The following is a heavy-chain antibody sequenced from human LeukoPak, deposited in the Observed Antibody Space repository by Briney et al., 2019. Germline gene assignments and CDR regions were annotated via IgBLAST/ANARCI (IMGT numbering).Heavy chain of an antibody. CDR1: GSTFSSYD. D-gene: IGHD3-10*01. Sequence: ASVKVSCKASGSTFSSYDINWVRQATGQGLEWMGWMNPNSGDTGYTQRFQGRVTMTGDTSISTAYMELSSLRSEDTAVYYCARGPYGTGSHFDFWGQGTLVTVSS. J-gene: IGHJ4*02. V-gene: IGHV1-8*02. CDR2: MNPNSGDT. CDR3: ARGPYGTGSHFDF.